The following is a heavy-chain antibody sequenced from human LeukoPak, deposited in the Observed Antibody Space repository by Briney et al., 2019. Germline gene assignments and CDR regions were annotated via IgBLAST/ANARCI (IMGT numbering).Heavy chain of an antibody. CDR1: GGTFSSYA. V-gene: IGHV1-69*06. CDR3: ARGLAPYSYEYTGHDPYYYYNMDV. Sequence: SVKVSCKASGGTFSSYAISWVRQAPGQGLEWMGGIIPIFGTANYAQKFQGRVTITADKSTSTAYMELSSLRSEDTAVYYCARGLAPYSYEYTGHDPYYYYNMDVWGKGTTIIISS. D-gene: IGHD3-22*01. J-gene: IGHJ6*03. CDR2: IIPIFGTA.